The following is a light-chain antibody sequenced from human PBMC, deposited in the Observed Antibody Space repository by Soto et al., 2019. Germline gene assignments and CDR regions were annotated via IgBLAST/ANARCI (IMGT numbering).Light chain of an antibody. CDR1: TSDVGGYNY. V-gene: IGLV2-14*03. CDR3: SSFTSASHVV. Sequence: QSALTQPASVSGSPGQSITISCTGTTSDVGGYNYVSWYQHNPGKAPKLMIYDVSNRPSGVSNRFSGSKSGNTASLTISGLQAEDEADYYCSSFTSASHVVFGGGTKVTVL. CDR2: DVS. J-gene: IGLJ2*01.